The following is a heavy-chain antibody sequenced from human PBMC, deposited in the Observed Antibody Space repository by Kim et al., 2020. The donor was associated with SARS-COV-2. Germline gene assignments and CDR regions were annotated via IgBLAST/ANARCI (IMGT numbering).Heavy chain of an antibody. CDR2: VRNSGTT. D-gene: IGHD2-15*01. Sequence: SETLSLTCTVSGDSIANYYWTWIRQPPGRGLEWIGFVRNSGTTRYVPSLRSRVTISADTSKNQFSLTLTSVTAADTAVFYCARGLPDEYYYYGMDVWGQGTAVSVSS. J-gene: IGHJ6*02. V-gene: IGHV4-59*01. CDR1: GDSIANYY. CDR3: ARGLPDEYYYYGMDV.